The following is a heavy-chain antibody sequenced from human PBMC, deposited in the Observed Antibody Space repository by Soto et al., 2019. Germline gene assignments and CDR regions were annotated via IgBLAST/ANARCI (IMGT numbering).Heavy chain of an antibody. V-gene: IGHV3-49*05. D-gene: IGHD4-17*01. J-gene: IGHJ2*01. CDR2: IRSKSYGKTT. CDR1: GFTFGDYG. Sequence: EVQLVESGGGLVRPGRSLRLSCSTSGFTFGDYGMTWFRQAPGKGLEWVGLIRSKSYGKTTEYAASATDRFTISRDDSKRIGYLQMNSLKADDTAVYYCTRERWDYGDPKLYVDLWGRGTLVTVSS. CDR3: TRERWDYGDPKLYVDL.